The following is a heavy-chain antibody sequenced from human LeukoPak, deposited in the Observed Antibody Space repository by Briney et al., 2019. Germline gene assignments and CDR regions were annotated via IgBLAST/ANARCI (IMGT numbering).Heavy chain of an antibody. CDR2: ISNSGSYI. V-gene: IGHV3-21*04. D-gene: IGHD3-22*01. CDR3: AKGPAVGYYDSSGYLIDY. Sequence: GGSLRLSCAASGFTFSSYSMNWVRQAPGKGLEWVSSISNSGSYIYYADSVKGRFTISRDNSKNTLYLQMNSLRAEDTAVYYCAKGPAVGYYDSSGYLIDYWGQGTLVTVSS. CDR1: GFTFSSYS. J-gene: IGHJ4*02.